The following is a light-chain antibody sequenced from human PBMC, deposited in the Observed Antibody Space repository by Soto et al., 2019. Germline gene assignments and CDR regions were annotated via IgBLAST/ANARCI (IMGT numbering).Light chain of an antibody. CDR3: AVWDDSPNGHV. J-gene: IGLJ1*01. CDR2: TND. CDR1: SSNIGTSS. V-gene: IGLV1-44*01. Sequence: QSALTQPPSASGTPGQTVTISCSGSSSNIGTSSVHWYKHLPGTAPKPLIYTNDQRPSGVPDRFSGSKSGTSASLAISGLQSEDEADYYCAVWDDSPNGHVFGAGTKVTVL.